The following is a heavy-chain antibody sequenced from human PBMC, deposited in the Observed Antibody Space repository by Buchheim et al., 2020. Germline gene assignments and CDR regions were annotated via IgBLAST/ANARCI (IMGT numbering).Heavy chain of an antibody. V-gene: IGHV3-30*18. CDR3: AKDKRGSDSRVCDY. Sequence: QVQLVESGGGVVQPGRSLRLSCAASGFTFSSYGMHWVRQAPGKGLEWVAVISYDGSNKYYADSVKGRFTISRDNSKNTLYLQMNSLRAEDTAVYYCAKDKRGSDSRVCDYWGQGTL. J-gene: IGHJ4*02. D-gene: IGHD3-22*01. CDR1: GFTFSSYG. CDR2: ISYDGSNK.